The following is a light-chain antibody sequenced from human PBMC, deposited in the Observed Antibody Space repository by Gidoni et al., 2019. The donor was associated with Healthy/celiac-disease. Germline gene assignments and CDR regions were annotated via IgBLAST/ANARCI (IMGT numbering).Light chain of an antibody. J-gene: IGKJ1*01. CDR3: QQSYSTPPCA. Sequence: DIQMTQSPSSLSASVGDRVTITCRESQSISSYLNWYQQKPGKAPKLLIYAASSLQSGVPSRFSGSGSGTDFSLTISSLQPEDFATYYCQQSYSTPPCAFGQGTKVEIK. CDR2: AAS. V-gene: IGKV1-39*01. CDR1: QSISSY.